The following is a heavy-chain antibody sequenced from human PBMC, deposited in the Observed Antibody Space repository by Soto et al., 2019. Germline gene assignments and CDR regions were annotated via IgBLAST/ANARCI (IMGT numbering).Heavy chain of an antibody. CDR2: ISASGGST. Sequence: PVGSLRLSCAASGFAFSSYTMSWVRQTPGKGLEWVSSISASGGSTYYGDSLKGRFTISRDNSKNTLNLHIKSLGVEDSAVYYCAKDRGGFARGWEYYDFWGQGTQVTV. J-gene: IGHJ4*02. D-gene: IGHD6-19*01. V-gene: IGHV3-23*01. CDR1: GFAFSSYT. CDR3: AKDRGGFARGWEYYDF.